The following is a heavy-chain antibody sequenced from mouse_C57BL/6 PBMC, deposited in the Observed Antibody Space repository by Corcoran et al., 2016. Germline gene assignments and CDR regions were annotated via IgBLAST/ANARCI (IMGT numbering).Heavy chain of an antibody. J-gene: IGHJ1*03. V-gene: IGHV9-3*01. CDR2: INTYSGVP. Sequence: QIQLVQSGPELKKPGETVKISCKASGYTFTTYGMSWVKQAPGKGLKWMGWINTYSGVPTYADDFKGRFAFSLETSASTAYLQINNLKNEDTATYFCARWYYGYDGSSYFDVCGTGTTVTVSS. CDR3: ARWYYGYDGSSYFDV. CDR1: GYTFTTYG. D-gene: IGHD2-2*01.